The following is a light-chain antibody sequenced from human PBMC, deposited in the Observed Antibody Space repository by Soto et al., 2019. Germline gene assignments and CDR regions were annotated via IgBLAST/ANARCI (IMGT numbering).Light chain of an antibody. CDR3: QQYGRSIPIT. CDR1: QSISGSY. CDR2: GAS. V-gene: IGKV3-20*01. Sequence: VMTQSPLSLPVTLGQPASLSCRASQSISGSYLAWYQQKPGQAPRLLISGASSRATGIPDRFSGSGSGTDFTLTISRLEPEDLAVYYCQQYGRSIPITFGQGRRLEIK. J-gene: IGKJ5*01.